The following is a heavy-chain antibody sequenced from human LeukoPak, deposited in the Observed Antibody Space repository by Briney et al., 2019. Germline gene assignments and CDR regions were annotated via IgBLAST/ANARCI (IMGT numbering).Heavy chain of an antibody. CDR3: ARESIVGATTHVNDY. CDR1: GGTFSSYA. J-gene: IGHJ4*02. CDR2: IIPIFGTA. D-gene: IGHD1-26*01. Sequence: GASVKVSCKASGGTFSSYAISWVRQAPGQGLEWMGGIIPIFGTANYAQKFQGRVTITADESTSTAYMELSSLRSEDTAVYYCARESIVGATTHVNDYWGQGTLVTVSS. V-gene: IGHV1-69*13.